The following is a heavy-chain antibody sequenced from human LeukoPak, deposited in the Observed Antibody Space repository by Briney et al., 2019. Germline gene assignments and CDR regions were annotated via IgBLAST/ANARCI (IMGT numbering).Heavy chain of an antibody. Sequence: ASVKVSCKASGYTFTSYYMHWVRQAPGQGLEWMGIINPSGGSTSYAQKFQGRVTMTRDTSTSTVYMELSSLRSEDTAVYYCARDPGYSYGTTSHYGMDVWGQGTTVNVSS. V-gene: IGHV1-46*01. CDR1: GYTFTSYY. CDR2: INPSGGST. J-gene: IGHJ6*02. CDR3: ARDPGYSYGTTSHYGMDV. D-gene: IGHD5-18*01.